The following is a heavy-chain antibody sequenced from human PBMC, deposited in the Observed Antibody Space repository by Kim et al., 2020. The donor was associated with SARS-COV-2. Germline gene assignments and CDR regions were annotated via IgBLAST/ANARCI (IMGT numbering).Heavy chain of an antibody. V-gene: IGHV3-23*01. D-gene: IGHD6-19*01. CDR1: GFTFSSYA. CDR3: YYYFDY. Sequence: GGSLRLSCAASGFTFSSYAMSWVRQAPGKGLEWVSAISGSGGSTYYADSVKGRFTISRDNSKNTLYLQMNSLRAASSGWYRLYYYFDYWGQGTLVTVSS. J-gene: IGHJ4*02. CDR2: ISGSGGST.